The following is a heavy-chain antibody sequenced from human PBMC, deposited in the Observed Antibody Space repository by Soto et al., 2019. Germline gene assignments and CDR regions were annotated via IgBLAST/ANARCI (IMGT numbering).Heavy chain of an antibody. Sequence: PGGSLRLSCAASGFTFSSYGMHWVRQAPGKGLEWVAVIWYDGSNKYYADSVKGRFTISRDNSKNTLYLQMNSLRAEDTAVYYCARGFTLFGQTGAFDIWGQGTMVTVSS. V-gene: IGHV3-33*01. CDR2: IWYDGSNK. D-gene: IGHD3-3*01. J-gene: IGHJ3*02. CDR1: GFTFSSYG. CDR3: ARGFTLFGQTGAFDI.